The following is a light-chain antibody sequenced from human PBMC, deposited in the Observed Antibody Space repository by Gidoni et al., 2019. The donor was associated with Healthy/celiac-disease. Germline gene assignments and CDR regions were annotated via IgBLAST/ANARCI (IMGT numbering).Light chain of an antibody. V-gene: IGKV1-33*01. CDR3: QQYDNLIT. CDR2: DAS. CDR1: QDISNY. J-gene: IGKJ5*01. Sequence: DIQLTQSPSSLSPSVGERVTITCQPSQDISNYLNWYQQKPGKAHKLLIYDASNLETGVPSRFSGSGSGTDFTFTISSLQPEDIATYYCQQYDNLITFGQGTRLEIK.